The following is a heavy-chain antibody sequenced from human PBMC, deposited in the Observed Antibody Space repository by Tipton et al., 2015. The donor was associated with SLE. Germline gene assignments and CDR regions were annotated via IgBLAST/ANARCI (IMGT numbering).Heavy chain of an antibody. CDR1: GGSINSHY. Sequence: TLSLTCTVSGGSINSHYWNWIRQPPGKGLEFIGYIFPNGTTLYNPSLKSRVSMSVASSRNQFSLKLTSVTAADTAVYYCARDSITMVQGDTVSLSWLDPWGQGTLVTVSS. D-gene: IGHD3-10*01. CDR2: IFPNGTT. V-gene: IGHV4-59*11. CDR3: ARDSITMVQGDTVSLSWLDP. J-gene: IGHJ5*02.